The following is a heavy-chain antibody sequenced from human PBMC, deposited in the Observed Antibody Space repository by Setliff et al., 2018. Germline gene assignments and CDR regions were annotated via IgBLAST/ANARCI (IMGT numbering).Heavy chain of an antibody. V-gene: IGHV1-18*01. J-gene: IGHJ4*02. Sequence: ASVKVSCKASGDSFNNYAISWVRQAPGQGLEWMGCISGYNGNTNYAQKFQDRVTVTMDTSTSTVYMELRSLRSDDTAVYYCARSSAPSVVLAADFDFWGLGTPVTVSS. D-gene: IGHD3-3*01. CDR1: GDSFNNYA. CDR2: ISGYNGNT. CDR3: ARSSAPSVVLAADFDF.